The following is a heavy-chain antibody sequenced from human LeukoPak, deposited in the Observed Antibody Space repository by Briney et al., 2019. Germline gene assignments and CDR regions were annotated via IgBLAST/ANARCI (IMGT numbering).Heavy chain of an antibody. CDR2: IYYSGST. D-gene: IGHD6-6*01. V-gene: IGHV4-39*07. CDR1: GGSISSSSYY. J-gene: IGHJ6*03. Sequence: PSETLSLTCTVSGGSISSSSYYWGWIRQPPGKGLEWIGRIYYSGSTYYNPSLKSRVTISVDTSKNQFSLKLSSVTAADTAVYYCARVEYSRPTYYYYYMDVWGKGTTVTVSS. CDR3: ARVEYSRPTYYYYYMDV.